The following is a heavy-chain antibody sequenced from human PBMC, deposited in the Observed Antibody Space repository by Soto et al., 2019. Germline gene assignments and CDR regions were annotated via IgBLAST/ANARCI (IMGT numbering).Heavy chain of an antibody. CDR1: GFTFSSYG. Sequence: PGGSLRLSCAASGFTFSSYGMHWVRQAPGKGLEWVAVISYDGSNKYYADSVKGRFTISRDNSKNTLYLQMNSLRAEDTAVYYCAKDLGGSGSYSGFWGQGTLVTVSS. J-gene: IGHJ4*02. CDR3: AKDLGGSGSYSGF. CDR2: ISYDGSNK. D-gene: IGHD1-26*01. V-gene: IGHV3-30*18.